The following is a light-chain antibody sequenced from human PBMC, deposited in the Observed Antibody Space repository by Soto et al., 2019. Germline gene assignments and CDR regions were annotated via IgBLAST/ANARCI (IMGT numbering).Light chain of an antibody. Sequence: ILLTQSPSSLSASVGDRVTITCRASQGIDSSFAWYQQKPGKAPNLLIYDASTLHSGVPSRFSGGGSGTDFTLTINSLQPEDFATYYCQQVNVYPSTFGGGTKVDI. V-gene: IGKV1-9*01. CDR1: QGIDSS. CDR3: QQVNVYPST. J-gene: IGKJ4*01. CDR2: DAS.